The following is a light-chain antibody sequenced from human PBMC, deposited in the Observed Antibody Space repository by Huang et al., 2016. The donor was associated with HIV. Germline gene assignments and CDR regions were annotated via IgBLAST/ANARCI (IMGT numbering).Light chain of an antibody. J-gene: IGKJ1*01. V-gene: IGKV1-5*03. Sequence: DIQMTQSPSTLSAFIGDRVTTTCRASQNINSWLAWDQQKPGKAPKLLIYKISSLQSGVPSRFSGSGSGTEFILTISSLQPDDVGTYYCQYGETFGQGTKVEIK. CDR1: QNINSW. CDR3: QYGET. CDR2: KIS.